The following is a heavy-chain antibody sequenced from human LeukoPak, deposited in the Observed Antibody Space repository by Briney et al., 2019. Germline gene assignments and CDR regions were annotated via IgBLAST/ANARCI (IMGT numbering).Heavy chain of an antibody. CDR1: GFTFSSYD. CDR3: ASDISVGDSAWWFDR. CDR2: ISYYGSNK. J-gene: IGHJ5*02. V-gene: IGHV3-30*04. Sequence: GESLRLSCAASGFTFSSYDMHWVRQAPGKGLEWVAVISYYGSNKYYADSVKGRFTISRSNSKNTLYLQMKSLRAEDTAVYCCASDISVGDSAWWFDRWGEGTLVTVSS. D-gene: IGHD5-12*01.